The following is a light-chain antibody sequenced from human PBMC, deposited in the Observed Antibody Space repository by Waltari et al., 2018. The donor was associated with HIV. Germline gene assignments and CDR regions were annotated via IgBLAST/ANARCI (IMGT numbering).Light chain of an antibody. V-gene: IGLV8-61*01. CDR3: VLYMGSGSCM. J-gene: IGLJ3*02. CDR2: STN. Sequence: QTVVTQERSFSVSPGGTVTLTCGLSSGSVSTSYYPRWYQQTPGQAPRTLIYSTNTRSSEVPDRFSGSILGNKAALTITGAQADDESDYYCVLYMGSGSCMFGGGTKLTVL. CDR1: SGSVSTSYY.